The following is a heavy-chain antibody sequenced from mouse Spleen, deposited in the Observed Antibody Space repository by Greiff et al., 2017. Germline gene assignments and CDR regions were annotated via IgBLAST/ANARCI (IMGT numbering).Heavy chain of an antibody. J-gene: IGHJ4*01. D-gene: IGHD2-2*01. Sequence: EVKLVESGGGLVKPGGSLKLSCAASGFTFSDYGMHWVRQAPEKGLEWVAYISSGSSTIYYADTVKGRFTISRDNAKNTLFLQMTSLRSEDTAMYYCARGGYPHAMDYWGQGTSVTVSS. CDR1: GFTFSDYG. CDR2: ISSGSSTI. CDR3: ARGGYPHAMDY. V-gene: IGHV5-17*01.